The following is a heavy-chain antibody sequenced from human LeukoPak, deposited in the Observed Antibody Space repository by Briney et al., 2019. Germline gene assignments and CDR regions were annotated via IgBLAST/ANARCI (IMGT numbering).Heavy chain of an antibody. Sequence: SETLSLTCTVSGGSISSGSYYWSWIRQPAGKGLEWIGRIYTSGSTNYNPSLKSRVTITVDTSKNQFSLKLGSVTAADTAVYYCAHENGYSYGQPGDYYYYYMDVWGKGTTVTVSS. CDR1: GGSISSGSYY. J-gene: IGHJ6*03. CDR2: IYTSGST. D-gene: IGHD5-18*01. CDR3: AHENGYSYGQPGDYYYYYMDV. V-gene: IGHV4-61*02.